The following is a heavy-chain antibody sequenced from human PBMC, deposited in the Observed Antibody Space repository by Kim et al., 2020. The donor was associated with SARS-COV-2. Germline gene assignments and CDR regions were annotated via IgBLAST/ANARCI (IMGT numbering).Heavy chain of an antibody. CDR3: ATVNGDPRAYYFDY. J-gene: IGHJ4*02. Sequence: AQKFQGRVTDTADESTSTAYMELSSLRSEDTAVYYCATVNGDPRAYYFDYWGQGTLVTVSS. V-gene: IGHV1-69*01. D-gene: IGHD4-17*01.